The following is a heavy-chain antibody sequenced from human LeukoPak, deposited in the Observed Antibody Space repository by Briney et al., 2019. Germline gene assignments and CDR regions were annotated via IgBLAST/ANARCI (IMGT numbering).Heavy chain of an antibody. D-gene: IGHD3-3*01. CDR2: ICYSGST. Sequence: SETLSLTCTVSGGSISGSSYYWGWIRQPPGKGLEWIGSICYSGSTYYNPSLKSRVTISVDTSKNQFSLKLNSVTAADTAVYYCARVGGTNFYYYGLDVWGQGTTVTVSS. CDR1: GGSISGSSYY. CDR3: ARVGGTNFYYYGLDV. V-gene: IGHV4-39*07. J-gene: IGHJ6*02.